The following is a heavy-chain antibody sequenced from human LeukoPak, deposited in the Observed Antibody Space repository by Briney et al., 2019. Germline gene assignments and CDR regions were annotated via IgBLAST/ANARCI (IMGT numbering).Heavy chain of an antibody. J-gene: IGHJ4*02. CDR2: IYYGGNT. Sequence: SETLSLTCTVSGGSISSSRYYWGWIRQPPGKGLEWIGSIYYGGNTYYNPSLKSRVTISVDTSKNQFSLRLNSVTAADTAVYYCARQDVGSEYHFDYWGQGTLVTVSS. D-gene: IGHD2-2*01. CDR3: ARQDVGSEYHFDY. CDR1: GGSISSSRYY. V-gene: IGHV4-39*01.